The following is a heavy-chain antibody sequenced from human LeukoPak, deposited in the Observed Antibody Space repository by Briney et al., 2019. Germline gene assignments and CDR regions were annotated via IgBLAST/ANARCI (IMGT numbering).Heavy chain of an antibody. J-gene: IGHJ4*02. D-gene: IGHD3-22*01. CDR1: GFTFSSYS. CDR2: ISSSSSYT. Sequence: KPGGSLRLSCAASGFTFSSYSMNWVRQAPGKGLEWVSSISSSSSYTYYADSVKGRFTISRDNAKNSLYLQMNSLRAEDTAVYYCARDRYPRLIYDSSGYFDYWGQGTLVTVSS. V-gene: IGHV3-21*01. CDR3: ARDRYPRLIYDSSGYFDY.